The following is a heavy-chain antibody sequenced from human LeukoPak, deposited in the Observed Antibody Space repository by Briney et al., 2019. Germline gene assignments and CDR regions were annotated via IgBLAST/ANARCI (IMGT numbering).Heavy chain of an antibody. J-gene: IGHJ4*02. D-gene: IGHD5-18*01. CDR1: GYTFTGYY. CDR3: ARDESGRYSLIFDY. Sequence: ASVKVSCKASGYTFTGYYMHWVRQAPGQGLEWMGWINPNSGGTNYAQKFQGRVTITADKSTSTAYMELSSLRSEDTAVYYCARDESGRYSLIFDYWGQGTLVTVSS. CDR2: INPNSGGT. V-gene: IGHV1-2*02.